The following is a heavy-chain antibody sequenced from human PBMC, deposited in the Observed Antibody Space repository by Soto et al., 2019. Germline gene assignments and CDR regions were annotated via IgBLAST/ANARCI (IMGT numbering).Heavy chain of an antibody. J-gene: IGHJ4*02. Sequence: SETLSLTCTVSGGSISSSSYYWGWIRQPPGKGLEWIGSIYYSGSTYYNPSLKSRVTISVDTSKNQFSLKLSSVTAADTAVYYCARHFKEGSWGKHHFDYWGQGTLVTVSS. D-gene: IGHD3-16*01. CDR2: IYYSGST. CDR3: ARHFKEGSWGKHHFDY. V-gene: IGHV4-39*01. CDR1: GGSISSSSYY.